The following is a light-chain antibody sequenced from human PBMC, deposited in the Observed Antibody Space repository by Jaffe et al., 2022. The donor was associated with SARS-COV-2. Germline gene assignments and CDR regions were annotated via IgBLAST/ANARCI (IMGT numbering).Light chain of an antibody. Sequence: EIVLTQSPATLSLSPGERATLSCRASQSLSRNLAWYQQKAGQAPRLLIYDASNRATGIPARFSGSGSGTDFTLTISSLEPEDFAVYYCQQRSKWPPWTFGQGTKVEIK. V-gene: IGKV3-11*01. CDR3: QQRSKWPPWT. CDR1: QSLSRN. J-gene: IGKJ1*01. CDR2: DAS.